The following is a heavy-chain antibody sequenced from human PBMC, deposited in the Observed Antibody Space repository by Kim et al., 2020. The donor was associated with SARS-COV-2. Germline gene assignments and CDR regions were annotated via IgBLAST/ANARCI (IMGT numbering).Heavy chain of an antibody. CDR1: GGSFSGYY. CDR3: ASGRYDFWSGYYYYYYGMDV. J-gene: IGHJ6*02. Sequence: SETLSLTCAVYGGSFSGYYWSWIRQPPGKGLEWIGEINHSGSTNYNPSLKSRVTISVDTSKNQFSLKLSSVTAADTAVYYCASGRYDFWSGYYYYYYGMDVWGQGTTVTVSS. CDR2: INHSGST. V-gene: IGHV4-34*01. D-gene: IGHD3-3*01.